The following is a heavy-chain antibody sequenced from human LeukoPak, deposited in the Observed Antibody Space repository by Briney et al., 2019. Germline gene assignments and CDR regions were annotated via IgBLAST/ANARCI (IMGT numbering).Heavy chain of an antibody. J-gene: IGHJ4*02. Sequence: PGGSLRLSCAASGFTFSSYWMSWVRQAPGKGLEWVANIKEDGSEKYYVDSAKGRFTISRDNAKNSLYLQMNSLRAEDTAVYYCARERGYSAYDSDYWGQGTLATVSS. V-gene: IGHV3-7*01. D-gene: IGHD5-12*01. CDR2: IKEDGSEK. CDR1: GFTFSSYW. CDR3: ARERGYSAYDSDY.